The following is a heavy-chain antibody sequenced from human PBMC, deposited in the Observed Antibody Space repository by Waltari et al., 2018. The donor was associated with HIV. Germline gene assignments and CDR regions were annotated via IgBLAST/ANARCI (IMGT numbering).Heavy chain of an antibody. Sequence: QVQLQESGPGLVKPSETLSLTCTVPGSSISSYYWRWIRPPPGKGLEWIGYIYYSGSTNYNPSLKSRVTVSVDTSKNQFSLNLSSVTAADTAVYYCARHETGGARKAFDIWGQGTMVTVSS. CDR1: GSSISSYY. CDR3: ARHETGGARKAFDI. D-gene: IGHD1-26*01. CDR2: IYYSGST. V-gene: IGHV4-59*08. J-gene: IGHJ3*02.